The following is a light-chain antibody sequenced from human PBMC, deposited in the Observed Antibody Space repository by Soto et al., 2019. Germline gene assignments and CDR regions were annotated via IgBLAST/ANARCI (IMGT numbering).Light chain of an antibody. CDR1: NTDIGVYNY. CDR3: SSFTTTSSVYV. Sequence: QSALTQPASVSGSPGQSITVSCTGTNTDIGVYNYVSWYQQHPGKAPKLIIYEVYNRPSGVSNRFSGSKSGNTASLTISGLQTEHEADYYCSSFTTTSSVYVFGAGTKLTVL. CDR2: EVY. V-gene: IGLV2-14*01. J-gene: IGLJ1*01.